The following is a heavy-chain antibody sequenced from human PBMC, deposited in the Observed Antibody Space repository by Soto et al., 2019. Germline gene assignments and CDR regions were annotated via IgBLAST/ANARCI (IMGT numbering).Heavy chain of an antibody. CDR2: IWYDGSNK. CDR1: GFTFSSYG. Sequence: QVQLVESGGGVVQPGRSLRLSCAASGFTFSSYGMHWVRQAPGKGLEWVVVIWYDGSNKYYADSVKGRFTISRDNSKTTLYLQMNSLRAADTDVYYCGIAAAGTPADFDYWGQGTPVTVSS. J-gene: IGHJ4*02. D-gene: IGHD6-13*01. V-gene: IGHV3-33*01. CDR3: GIAAAGTPADFDY.